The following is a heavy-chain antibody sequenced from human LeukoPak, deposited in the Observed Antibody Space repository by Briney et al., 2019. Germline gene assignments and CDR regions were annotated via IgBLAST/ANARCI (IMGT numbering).Heavy chain of an antibody. CDR2: INPNSGGT. D-gene: IGHD3-3*01. Sequence: ASVKVSCKASGYTITGYYMHWVRQAPGQGLEWMGWINPNSGGTNYAQKFQGRVTMTRDTSISTAYMELSRLRSDDTAVYYCARDWDYDFWSGYYEFDYWGQGTLVTVSS. V-gene: IGHV1-2*02. CDR1: GYTITGYY. CDR3: ARDWDYDFWSGYYEFDY. J-gene: IGHJ4*02.